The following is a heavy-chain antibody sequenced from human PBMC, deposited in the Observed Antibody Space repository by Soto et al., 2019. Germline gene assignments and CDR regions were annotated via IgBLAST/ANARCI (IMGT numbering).Heavy chain of an antibody. V-gene: IGHV3-23*01. D-gene: IGHD3-16*01. CDR1: GFTFSSYA. CDR3: AKEDSLGEFFDY. Sequence: LRLSCAASGFTFSSYAMSWVRQAPGKGLEWVSTISVSGGSTYYPDSVKGRFTISRDNSKNTLYLQMNSLRAEDTAVYYCAKEDSLGEFFDYWGQGTLVTVSS. CDR2: ISVSGGST. J-gene: IGHJ4*02.